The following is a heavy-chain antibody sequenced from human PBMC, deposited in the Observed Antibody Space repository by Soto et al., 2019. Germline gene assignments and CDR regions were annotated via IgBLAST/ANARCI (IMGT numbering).Heavy chain of an antibody. CDR3: ARVEMATITDYYYGMDV. CDR2: IIPIFGTA. CDR1: GGTFSSYA. D-gene: IGHD5-12*01. J-gene: IGHJ6*02. V-gene: IGHV1-69*13. Sequence: GASVKVSCKASGGTFSSYAISWVRQAPGQGLEWMGGIIPIFGTANYAQKFQGRVTITADESTSTAYMELSSLRSEDTAVYYCARVEMATITDYYYGMDVWGQGTTVTVSS.